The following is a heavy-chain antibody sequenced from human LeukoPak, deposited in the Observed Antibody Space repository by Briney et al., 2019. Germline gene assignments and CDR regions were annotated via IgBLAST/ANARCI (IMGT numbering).Heavy chain of an antibody. J-gene: IGHJ4*02. CDR1: GFTFSSYS. CDR2: ISSSSSYI. V-gene: IGHV3-21*01. D-gene: IGHD4-23*01. Sequence: GSLRLSCAASGFTFSSYSMNWVRQAPGKGLEWVSSISSSSSYIYYADSVKGRFTISRDNAKNSLYLQMNSLRAGDTAVYYCATPITTVVTPFTGRGWGQGTLVTVSS. CDR3: ATPITTVVTPFTGRG.